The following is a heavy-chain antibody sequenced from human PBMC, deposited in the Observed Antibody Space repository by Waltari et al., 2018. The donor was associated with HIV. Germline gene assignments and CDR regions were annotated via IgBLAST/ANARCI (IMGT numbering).Heavy chain of an antibody. CDR1: GFTFSDYY. CDR3: ARGNNWNDSPYYYYGMDV. CDR2: NSVSGDTV. D-gene: IGHD1-1*01. J-gene: IGHJ6*02. Sequence: QVHLVESGGGLVKPGGSLRLSCAASGFTFSDYYMSWIRQAPGTGLEWISYNSVSGDTVHYTDSVKGRFTFSRDNAKNSLYLQMNSLRAEDAAVYYCARGNNWNDSPYYYYGMDVWGQGTTVTVSS. V-gene: IGHV3-11*01.